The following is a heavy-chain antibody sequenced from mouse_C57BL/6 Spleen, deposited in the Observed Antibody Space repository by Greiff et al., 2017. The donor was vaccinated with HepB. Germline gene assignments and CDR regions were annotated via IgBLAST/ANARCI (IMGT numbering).Heavy chain of an antibody. CDR3: ANYYGSSYGFDY. V-gene: IGHV1-75*01. J-gene: IGHJ2*01. CDR1: GYTFTDYY. D-gene: IGHD1-1*01. Sequence: VQLQQSGPELVKPGASVKISCKASGYTFTDYYINWVKQRPGQGLEWIGWIFPGSGSTYYNEKFKGKATLTVDKSSSTAYMLLSSLTSEDSAVYFCANYYGSSYGFDYWGQGTTLTVSS. CDR2: IFPGSGST.